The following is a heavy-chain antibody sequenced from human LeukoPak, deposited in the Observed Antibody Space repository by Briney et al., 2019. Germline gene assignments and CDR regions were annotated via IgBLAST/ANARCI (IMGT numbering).Heavy chain of an antibody. Sequence: ASVKVSCKASGGTFSSYAISWVRQAPGQGLEWMGWISAYNGNTNYAQKLQGRVTMTTDTSTSTAYMELRSLRSDDMAVYYCARDPPAPYYDFWSGYPIEYYFDYWGQGTLVTVSS. CDR2: ISAYNGNT. J-gene: IGHJ4*02. V-gene: IGHV1-18*03. CDR1: GGTFSSYA. CDR3: ARDPPAPYYDFWSGYPIEYYFDY. D-gene: IGHD3-3*01.